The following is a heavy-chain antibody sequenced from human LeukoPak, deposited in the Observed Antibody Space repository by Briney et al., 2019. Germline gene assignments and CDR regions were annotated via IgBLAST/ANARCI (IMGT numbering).Heavy chain of an antibody. D-gene: IGHD4-17*01. CDR1: GFTFSDYY. CDR3: AGDYGDYLGLDF. Sequence: GGSLRLSCAAPGFTFSDYYMSWIRQAPGKGLEWISYISSGGSTIYHADPVKGRFTISRDNAKNSLYLQINSLRAEDTAVYYCAGDYGDYLGLDFWGQGTLITVSS. J-gene: IGHJ4*02. CDR2: ISSGGSTI. V-gene: IGHV3-11*01.